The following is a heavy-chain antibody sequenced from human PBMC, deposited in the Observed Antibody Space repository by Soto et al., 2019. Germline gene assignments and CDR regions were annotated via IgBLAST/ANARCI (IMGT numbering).Heavy chain of an antibody. Sequence: ESGGGVVQPGRSLRLSCAASGFTFSSYGMHWVRQAPGKGLEWVAVISYDGSNKYYADSVKGRFTISRDNSKNTLYLQMNSLRAEDTAVYYCAKSGEGLADAVAGTGVDYWGQGTLVTVSS. CDR1: GFTFSSYG. V-gene: IGHV3-30*18. CDR2: ISYDGSNK. CDR3: AKSGEGLADAVAGTGVDY. J-gene: IGHJ4*02. D-gene: IGHD6-19*01.